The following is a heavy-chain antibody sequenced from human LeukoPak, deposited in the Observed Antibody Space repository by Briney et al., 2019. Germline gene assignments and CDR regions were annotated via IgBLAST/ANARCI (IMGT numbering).Heavy chain of an antibody. CDR3: AKDSHKRIAAAGSFDY. CDR2: ISGSGGST. V-gene: IGHV3-23*01. Sequence: PGGSLRLSCAASGFTFSSYGMSWVRQAPGKGLEWVSAISGSGGSTYYADSVKGRFTISRDNSKNTLYLQMNSLRAEDTAVYYCAKDSHKRIAAAGSFDYWGQGTLVTVSS. J-gene: IGHJ4*02. D-gene: IGHD6-13*01. CDR1: GFTFSSYG.